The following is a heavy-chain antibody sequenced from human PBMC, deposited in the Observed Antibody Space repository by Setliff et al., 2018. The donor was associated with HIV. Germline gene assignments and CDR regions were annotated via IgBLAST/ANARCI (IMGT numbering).Heavy chain of an antibody. CDR3: ARGMDYYDTSGYYQYYFDY. CDR2: INPKSDGT. V-gene: IGHV1-2*04. Sequence: GGSVKVSCKASGYTFTGYYIHWVRQAPGQGLEWMGWINPKSDGTNYAQKFQGWITMTRDTSISTAYMELSRLRSDDTAVYYCARGMDYYDTSGYYQYYFDYWGQGTLVTVSS. CDR1: GYTFTGYY. D-gene: IGHD3-22*01. J-gene: IGHJ4*02.